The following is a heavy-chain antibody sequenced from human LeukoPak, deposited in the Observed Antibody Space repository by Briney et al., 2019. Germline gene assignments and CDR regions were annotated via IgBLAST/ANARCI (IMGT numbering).Heavy chain of an antibody. V-gene: IGHV1-2*04. CDR1: GYTFTGYY. Sequence: ASVKVSCKASGYTFTGYYMHWVRQAPGQGLEWMGWLNPNSGGTNYAQKFQGWVTMTRDTSISTAYMELSRLRSDDTAVYYCAREGGDYVSVFYTDGGMDVWGQGTTVTVSS. J-gene: IGHJ6*02. D-gene: IGHD4-17*01. CDR3: AREGGDYVSVFYTDGGMDV. CDR2: LNPNSGGT.